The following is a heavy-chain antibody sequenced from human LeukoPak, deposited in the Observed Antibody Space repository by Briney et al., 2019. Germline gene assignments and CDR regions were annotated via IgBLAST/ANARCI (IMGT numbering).Heavy chain of an antibody. CDR2: ISAYNGNT. CDR1: GYTFTSYG. Sequence: GASVKVSCKASGYTFTSYGINWVRQAPGQGLEWMGWISAYNGNTNYAQKLQGRVTMTTDTSTSTAYMELRSLRSDDTAVYYCARRMITFGGVIVEDYWGQGTLVTVSS. CDR3: ARRMITFGGVIVEDY. D-gene: IGHD3-16*02. V-gene: IGHV1-18*01. J-gene: IGHJ4*02.